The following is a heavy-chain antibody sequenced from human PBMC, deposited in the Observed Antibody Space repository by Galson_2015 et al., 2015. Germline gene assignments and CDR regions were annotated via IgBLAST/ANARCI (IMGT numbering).Heavy chain of an antibody. V-gene: IGHV3-53*01. Sequence: SLRLSCAVSGFSVSSAYMTWVRQAPGKGLEWVSIIHSDGSSYYTDSVKGRFTISRDNPKSTLFLQLNTLRVEDTAVYYCARWRSAPEYSFDIWGQG. J-gene: IGHJ3*02. CDR2: IHSDGSS. CDR3: ARWRSAPEYSFDI. CDR1: GFSVSSAY. D-gene: IGHD6-6*01.